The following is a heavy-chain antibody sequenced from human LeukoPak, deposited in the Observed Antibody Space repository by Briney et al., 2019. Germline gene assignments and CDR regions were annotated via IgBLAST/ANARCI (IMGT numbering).Heavy chain of an antibody. V-gene: IGHV3-49*03. CDR1: GFTFGDYA. CDR2: IRSKAYGGTT. J-gene: IGHJ4*02. Sequence: GRSLRLSCTASGFTFGDYAMSWFRQAPGKGLEWVGFIRSKAYGGTTEYAASVKGRFTISRDDSKSIAYLQMNSLKTEDTAVYYCTRDYYGSGSPSDYWGQGTLVTVSS. D-gene: IGHD3-10*01. CDR3: TRDYYGSGSPSDY.